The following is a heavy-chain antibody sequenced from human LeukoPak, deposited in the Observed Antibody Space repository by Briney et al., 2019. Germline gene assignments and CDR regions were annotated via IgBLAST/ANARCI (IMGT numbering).Heavy chain of an antibody. J-gene: IGHJ6*03. V-gene: IGHV4-59*01. D-gene: IGHD3-10*01. CDR2: IYYSGST. Sequence: PSETLSLTCTVSGGSISSYYWSWIRPPPGKGLERIGYIYYSGSTNYNPSLKSRVTISVDTSKNQFSLKLSSVTAADTAVYYCARVPPYYYGSGSYNPAYYYYYYMDVWGKGTTVTVSS. CDR1: GGSISSYY. CDR3: ARVPPYYYGSGSYNPAYYYYYYMDV.